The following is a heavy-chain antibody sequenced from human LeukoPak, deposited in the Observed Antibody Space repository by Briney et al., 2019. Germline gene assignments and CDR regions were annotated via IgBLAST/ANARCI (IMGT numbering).Heavy chain of an antibody. CDR3: ATRYCSISACRASSHHCFEV. J-gene: IGHJ6*04. CDR1: GFMFSSYW. Sequence: PGGSLRLSCAASGFMFSSYWMTWVRQAPGKGLEWVANIRQDGGEGYYVDSVKGRFTVSRDNAKNFLYLQLNSLRVEDTAVYHCATRYCSISACRASSHHCFEVWGKGTTVIVSS. D-gene: IGHD2-2*01. CDR2: IRQDGGEG. V-gene: IGHV3-7*01.